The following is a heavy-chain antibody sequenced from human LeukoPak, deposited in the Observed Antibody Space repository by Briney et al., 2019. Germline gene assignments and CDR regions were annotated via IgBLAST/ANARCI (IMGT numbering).Heavy chain of an antibody. J-gene: IGHJ5*02. Sequence: SQTLSLTCTVSGGSISSGGYYWTWIRQPAGKGLEWIGRIYIGENASYNSSLKGRVTISEDTSKNQFSLKLSSVTAADTAVYYCARGGQVRGYCSSTSCYAFFDPWGPGTLVTVSS. CDR1: GGSISSGGYY. V-gene: IGHV4-61*02. D-gene: IGHD2-2*01. CDR2: IYIGENA. CDR3: ARGGQVRGYCSSTSCYAFFDP.